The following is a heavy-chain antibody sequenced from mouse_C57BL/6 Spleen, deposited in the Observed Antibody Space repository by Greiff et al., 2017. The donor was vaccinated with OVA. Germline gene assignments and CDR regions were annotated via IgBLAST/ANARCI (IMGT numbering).Heavy chain of an antibody. Sequence: QVQLQQPGTELVKPGASVKLSCKASGYTFTSYWMHWVKQRPGQGLEWIGNINPSNGGNNYNEKFKSKATLTVDKSSSTAYMQLSSLTSEDSAVYYCARKGYGYDGFFDYWGQGTTLTVSS. CDR1: GYTFTSYW. J-gene: IGHJ2*01. D-gene: IGHD2-2*01. V-gene: IGHV1-53*01. CDR2: INPSNGGN. CDR3: ARKGYGYDGFFDY.